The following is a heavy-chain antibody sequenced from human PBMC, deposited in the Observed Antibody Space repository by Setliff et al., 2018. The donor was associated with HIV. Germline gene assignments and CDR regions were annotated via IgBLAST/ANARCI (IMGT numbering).Heavy chain of an antibody. J-gene: IGHJ3*02. V-gene: IGHV3-21*01. Sequence: PGGSLRLSCAASGFTFIDFALNWVRQAPGKGPEWVSSISISGSYIYYARSVKGRSTISRDNARNSLYLDLNSLRAEDTALYYCARSRSTRDAFDTWGQGTMVTVSS. CDR3: ARSRSTRDAFDT. CDR1: GFTFIDFA. CDR2: ISISGSYI. D-gene: IGHD1-1*01.